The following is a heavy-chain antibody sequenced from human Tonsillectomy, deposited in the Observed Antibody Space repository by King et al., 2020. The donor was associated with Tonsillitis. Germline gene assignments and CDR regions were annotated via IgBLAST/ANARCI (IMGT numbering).Heavy chain of an antibody. CDR1: GFTFSGSA. V-gene: IGHV3-73*01. D-gene: IGHD4-23*01. CDR3: TATPGGNFGAYFDY. CDR2: IRSKANSYAT. Sequence: VQLVESGGGLVQPGGSLKLSCAASGFTFSGSAMHWVRQASGKGLEWVGRIRSKANSYATAYAASVKGRFTISRHDSKNTAYLQMNSLKTEDTAVYYCTATPGGNFGAYFDYWGQGTLVTVSS. J-gene: IGHJ4*02.